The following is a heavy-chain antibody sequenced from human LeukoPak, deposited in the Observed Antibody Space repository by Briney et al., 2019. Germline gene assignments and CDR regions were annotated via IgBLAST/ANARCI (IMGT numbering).Heavy chain of an antibody. V-gene: IGHV3-21*01. J-gene: IGHJ4*02. Sequence: PGGSLRLSCAASGFTFSSYSMNWVRQAPGKGLEWVSSISSSSSYIYYADSVKGRFTISRDNAKNSLYLQMNSLRDEDTAIYYCATEKTGYLDSWGQGTLVTVSS. CDR3: ATEKTGYLDS. D-gene: IGHD7-27*01. CDR1: GFTFSSYS. CDR2: ISSSSSYI.